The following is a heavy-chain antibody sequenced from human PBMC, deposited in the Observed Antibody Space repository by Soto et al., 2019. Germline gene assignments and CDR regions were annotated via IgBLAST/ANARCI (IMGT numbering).Heavy chain of an antibody. V-gene: IGHV4-30-4*01. Sequence: SETLSLTCTFSVGSINSGDYYWTWVRQPPGKGLEWIGNIFHSGSTYYTPSLQSRVTISLDTSKNHFSLKLSSVTPADTAVYYCARDRYYGSGTYYNFYSGMDVWGQGTTVTVSS. CDR2: IFHSGST. CDR1: VGSINSGDYY. J-gene: IGHJ6*02. D-gene: IGHD3-10*01. CDR3: ARDRYYGSGTYYNFYSGMDV.